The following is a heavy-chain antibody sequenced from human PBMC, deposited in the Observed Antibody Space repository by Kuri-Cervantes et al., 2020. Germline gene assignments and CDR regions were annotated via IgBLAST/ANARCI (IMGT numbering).Heavy chain of an antibody. CDR2: IIPIFGTA. CDR1: GYTFTSYD. D-gene: IGHD6-6*01. CDR3: ARINTRPARGFY. J-gene: IGHJ4*02. Sequence: SVKVSCKASGYTFTSYDINWVRQAPGQGLERMGGIIPIFGTANYAQKFQGRVTITADESTSTAYMELSSLRSEDTAVYYCARINTRPARGFYWGQGTLVTVSS. V-gene: IGHV1-69*13.